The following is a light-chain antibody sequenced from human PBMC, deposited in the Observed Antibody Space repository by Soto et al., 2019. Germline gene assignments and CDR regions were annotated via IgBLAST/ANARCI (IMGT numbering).Light chain of an antibody. Sequence: DIVMTQSPDSLAVSLGERATINCKSSQSVLYSSNNKNYLAWYQQKPGQPPKLLIYWASTREFGVPDRFSGSGSGTDFTLTISNLQAEDVAVYYCQQCYSGPRTFGQVTKVDI. CDR3: QQCYSGPRT. CDR2: WAS. V-gene: IGKV4-1*01. J-gene: IGKJ1*01. CDR1: QSVLYSSNNKNY.